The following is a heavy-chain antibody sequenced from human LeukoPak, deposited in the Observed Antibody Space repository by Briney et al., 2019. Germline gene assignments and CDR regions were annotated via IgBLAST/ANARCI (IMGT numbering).Heavy chain of an antibody. Sequence: ASVKVSCKASGYTFTSYDINWVRQATGQGLEWMGWMNPNSGNTGYAQKFQGRVTMTRNTSISTAYMELSSLRSEDTAVYYCARGGYSSSWYDDYFDYWGQGTLVTVSS. CDR1: GYTFTSYD. V-gene: IGHV1-8*01. D-gene: IGHD6-13*01. CDR3: ARGGYSSSWYDDYFDY. J-gene: IGHJ4*02. CDR2: MNPNSGNT.